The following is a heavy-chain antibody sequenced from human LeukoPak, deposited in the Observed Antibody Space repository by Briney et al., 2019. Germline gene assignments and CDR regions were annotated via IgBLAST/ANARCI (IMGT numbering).Heavy chain of an antibody. V-gene: IGHV3-11*01. Sequence: GGSLRLSSAASGFTFSDYYMSWIRQAPGKGLEWVSYISSGGSTIYYADSVKGRFTISRDNAKNSLYLQMNSLRAEDTAVCYCATFSSGWAWDFDYWGQGTLVTVSS. D-gene: IGHD6-19*01. J-gene: IGHJ4*02. CDR2: ISSGGSTI. CDR3: ATFSSGWAWDFDY. CDR1: GFTFSDYY.